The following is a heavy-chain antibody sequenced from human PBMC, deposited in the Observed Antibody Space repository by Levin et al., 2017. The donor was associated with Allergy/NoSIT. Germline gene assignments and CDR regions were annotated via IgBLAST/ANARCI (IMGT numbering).Heavy chain of an antibody. CDR2: IYYSGST. D-gene: IGHD6-13*01. CDR3: ARHRTIAAAGFNWFDP. J-gene: IGHJ5*02. Sequence: SETLSLTCTVSGGSISSSSYYWGWIRQPPGKGLEWIGSIYYSGSTYYNPSLKSRVTISVDTSKNQFSLKLSSVTAADTAVYYCARHRTIAAAGFNWFDPWGQGTLVTVSS. V-gene: IGHV4-39*01. CDR1: GGSISSSSYY.